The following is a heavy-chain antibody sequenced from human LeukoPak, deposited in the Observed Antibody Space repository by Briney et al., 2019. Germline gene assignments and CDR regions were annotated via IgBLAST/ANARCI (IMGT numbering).Heavy chain of an antibody. J-gene: IGHJ4*02. CDR2: ISYDGSNK. CDR1: GFTFSSYP. Sequence: GGSLRLSCAASGFTFSSYPMHWVRQAPGKGLEWVAGISYDGSNKDYADSVKGRFTVSRDNSKNTLYLQMNSLRAEDTAVYYCARDNDFWSGINYFDCWGQGTLVTVSS. D-gene: IGHD3-3*01. CDR3: ARDNDFWSGINYFDC. V-gene: IGHV3-30*04.